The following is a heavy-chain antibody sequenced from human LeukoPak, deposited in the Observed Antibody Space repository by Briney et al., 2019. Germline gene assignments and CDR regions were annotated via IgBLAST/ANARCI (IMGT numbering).Heavy chain of an antibody. CDR1: GFTLSIYA. V-gene: IGHV3-23*01. D-gene: IGHD6-19*01. J-gene: IGHJ2*01. CDR3: TKANTAVAAFGYFDL. CDR2: ISGSGGIT. Sequence: GGSLRLSCAASGFTLSIYAMSWVRQAPGKGLEWVSGISGSGGITYYADSVKGRFTISRDNSRNTLHLQMNSLRADDTAVYYCTKANTAVAAFGYFDLWGRGTLVTVSS.